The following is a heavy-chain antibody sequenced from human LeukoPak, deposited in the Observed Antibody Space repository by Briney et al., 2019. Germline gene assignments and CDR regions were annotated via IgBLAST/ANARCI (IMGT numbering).Heavy chain of an antibody. Sequence: GRSLRLSCAASGFTFSSYAMTWVRQALARGLEWVSAVSVSGGSTDYAESVKGRLAISSDNSKHTLHLQMNSLRPEDTAVYYCAKAVISGHYFLDDWGQGTLVTVSS. CDR2: VSVSGGST. CDR3: AKAVISGHYFLDD. J-gene: IGHJ4*02. CDR1: GFTFSSYA. D-gene: IGHD3-22*01. V-gene: IGHV3-23*01.